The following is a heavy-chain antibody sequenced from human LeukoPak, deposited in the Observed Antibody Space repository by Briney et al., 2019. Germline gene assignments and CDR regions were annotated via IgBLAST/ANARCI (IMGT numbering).Heavy chain of an antibody. CDR3: ARDRYCSGGSCYSDV. CDR2: IYHSGST. V-gene: IGHV4-30-2*01. Sequence: PSQTLSLTCTVSGGSISSGGYYWSWIRQPPGKGLEWIGYIYHSGSTYYNPSLKSRVTISVDRSKNQFSLKLSSVTAADTAVYYCARDRYCSGGSCYSDVWGKGTTVTVSS. D-gene: IGHD2-15*01. CDR1: GGSISSGGYY. J-gene: IGHJ6*04.